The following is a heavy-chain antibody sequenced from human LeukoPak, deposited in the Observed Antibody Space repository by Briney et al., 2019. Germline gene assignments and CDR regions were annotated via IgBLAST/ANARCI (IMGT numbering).Heavy chain of an antibody. V-gene: IGHV1-2*02. D-gene: IGHD6-13*01. Sequence: EASVKVSCKASGYTLTGYFMHWVRPAPGQGLEWMGWINPNSVATNYAQKFQGRVTITRDTSISTAYMELSRLRSDDTAVYYCARGLGAAAGRVFDYWGQGTLVTVSS. CDR2: INPNSVAT. CDR3: ARGLGAAAGRVFDY. CDR1: GYTLTGYF. J-gene: IGHJ4*02.